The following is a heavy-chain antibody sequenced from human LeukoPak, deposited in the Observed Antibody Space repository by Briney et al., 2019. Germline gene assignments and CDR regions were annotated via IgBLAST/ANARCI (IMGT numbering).Heavy chain of an antibody. CDR2: INPSGGST. Sequence: ASVKVSCKASGCTFTSYYMHWVRQAPGQGLEWMGIINPSGGSTSYAQKFQGRVTMTRDTSTSTVYMELSSLRSEDTAVYYCARENFLRYFDYWGQGTLVTVSS. CDR1: GCTFTSYY. CDR3: ARENFLRYFDY. D-gene: IGHD2/OR15-2a*01. V-gene: IGHV1-46*01. J-gene: IGHJ4*02.